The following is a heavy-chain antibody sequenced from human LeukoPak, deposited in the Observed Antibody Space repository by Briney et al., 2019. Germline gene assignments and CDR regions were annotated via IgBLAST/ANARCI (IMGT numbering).Heavy chain of an antibody. J-gene: IGHJ4*02. CDR3: ARVGSVTNFGVVSYYFDY. Sequence: GESLKISCKAAGYSFDYYWIAWVRQMPGKGLEWMGIIYPDDSDSTYSPSFQGEVTISVDKSINTAYLQWSSLKASNTAIYYCARVGSVTNFGVVSYYFDYWGQGTLVTVSS. D-gene: IGHD3-3*01. CDR2: IYPDDSDS. CDR1: GYSFDYYW. V-gene: IGHV5-51*01.